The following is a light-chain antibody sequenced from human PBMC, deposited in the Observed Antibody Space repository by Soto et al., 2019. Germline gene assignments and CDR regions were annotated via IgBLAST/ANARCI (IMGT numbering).Light chain of an antibody. Sequence: QSALTQPASVSGSPGQSITISCTGTSSDVGGYDYVSWYQHHPGKVPKLMIYEVNNRPSGVSNRFSGSKSGNTASLTISGLQAEDEADYYCNSYTSSSTVVFGTGTKLTVL. CDR3: NSYTSSSTVV. CDR2: EVN. CDR1: SSDVGGYDY. J-gene: IGLJ1*01. V-gene: IGLV2-14*01.